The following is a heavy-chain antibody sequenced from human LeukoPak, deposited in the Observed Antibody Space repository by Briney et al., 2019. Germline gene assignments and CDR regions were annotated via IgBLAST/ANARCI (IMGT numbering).Heavy chain of an antibody. D-gene: IGHD2-2*01. CDR2: INPSGGST. CDR1: GYTFTSYY. Sequence: ASVKVSCKASGYTFTSYYMHWVRQAPGHGLEWVGIINPSGGSTSYAQKFQGRVTMTRDMSTSTVYMELSSLRPDDTAVYYCARGMGVLVPAATWFDPWGQGTRVTVSS. V-gene: IGHV1-46*01. J-gene: IGHJ5*02. CDR3: ARGMGVLVPAATWFDP.